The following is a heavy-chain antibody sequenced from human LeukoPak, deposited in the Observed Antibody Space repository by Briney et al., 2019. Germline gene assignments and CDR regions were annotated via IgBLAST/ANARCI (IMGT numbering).Heavy chain of an antibody. Sequence: PGRSLRLSCAASGFSFSSYAMHWVRQAPGKGLEWVAVISYDGSNKYYADSVKGRFTISRDNSKNTLYLQMNSLRDEDTAVYYCARDSGYYLDYWGQGTLVTVSS. D-gene: IGHD3-22*01. J-gene: IGHJ4*02. V-gene: IGHV3-30-3*01. CDR2: ISYDGSNK. CDR3: ARDSGYYLDY. CDR1: GFSFSSYA.